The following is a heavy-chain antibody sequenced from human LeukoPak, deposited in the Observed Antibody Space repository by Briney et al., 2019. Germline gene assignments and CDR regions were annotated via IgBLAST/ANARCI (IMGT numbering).Heavy chain of an antibody. V-gene: IGHV1-2*02. CDR1: GYTFIGFY. CDR3: ARDGAESGYNRYYYYYYMDV. CDR2: IDPSSGDT. Sequence: ASVKVSCKASGYTFIGFYIHWVRQAPGQGLEWVGWIDPSSGDTKYARRFQGRVTTTRDTLIRTASMELSSLTSDDTAVYYCARDGAESGYNRYYYYYYMDVWGGGATVTVS. J-gene: IGHJ6*03. D-gene: IGHD5-24*01.